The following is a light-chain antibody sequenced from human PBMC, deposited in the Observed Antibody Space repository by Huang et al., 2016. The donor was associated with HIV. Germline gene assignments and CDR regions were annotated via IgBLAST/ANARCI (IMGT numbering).Light chain of an antibody. J-gene: IGKJ2*01. CDR3: QQYDNLYT. CDR2: DAS. V-gene: IGKV1-33*01. Sequence: DIQMTQSPSSLSAPVGDRVTITCQASQDIRKYLNWYQQKPGRAPKLLIYDASNLQTGVTSRFNGSGSGTDFTFTISSLQPEDIGTYYCQQYDNLYTFGQGTKLEIK. CDR1: QDIRKY.